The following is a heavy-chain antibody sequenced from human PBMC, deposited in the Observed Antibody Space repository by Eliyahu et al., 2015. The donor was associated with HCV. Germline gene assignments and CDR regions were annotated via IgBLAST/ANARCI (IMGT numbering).Heavy chain of an antibody. CDR3: ASYLMKYYDYIWGSYRLDY. CDR2: ISSSGSTI. CDR1: GFTFXXYY. D-gene: IGHD3-16*02. Sequence: QVQLVESGGGLVKPGGSLXLXCAASGFTFXXYYMXWIRQAPGKGLEWVSYISSSGSTIYYADSVKGRFTISRDNAKNSLYLQMNSLRAEDTAVYYCASYLMKYYDYIWGSYRLDYWGQGTLVTVSS. V-gene: IGHV3-11*01. J-gene: IGHJ4*02.